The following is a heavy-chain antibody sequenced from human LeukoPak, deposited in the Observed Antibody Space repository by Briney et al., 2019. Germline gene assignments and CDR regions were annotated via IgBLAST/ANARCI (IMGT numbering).Heavy chain of an antibody. Sequence: PGGSLRLSCAASGFTFSSYAMHWVRQAPGKGLEWVAVISYDGSNKYYADSVKGRFTISRDNSKNTLYLQMNSLRAEDTAVYYCARAGHSSGWGDWGQRTLVTVSS. J-gene: IGHJ4*02. CDR3: ARAGHSSGWGD. D-gene: IGHD6-19*01. CDR1: GFTFSSYA. CDR2: ISYDGSNK. V-gene: IGHV3-30*04.